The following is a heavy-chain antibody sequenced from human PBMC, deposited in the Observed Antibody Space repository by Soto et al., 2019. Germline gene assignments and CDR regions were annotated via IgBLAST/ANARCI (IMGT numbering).Heavy chain of an antibody. CDR3: ARSIAVAGLDY. D-gene: IGHD6-19*01. CDR2: ISNDESKK. CDR1: GFTFSTYG. V-gene: IGHV3-30-3*01. Sequence: GGSLRLSCAASGFTFSTYGVHWVRQAPGKGLEWVAVISNDESKKYYANSVKGRFTISRDNSNNTGYLQMNSLRREDTAIYYCARSIAVAGLDYWGPGTLVTVSS. J-gene: IGHJ4*02.